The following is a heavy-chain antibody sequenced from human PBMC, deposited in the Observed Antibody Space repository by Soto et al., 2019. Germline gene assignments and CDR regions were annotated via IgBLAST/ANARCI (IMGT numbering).Heavy chain of an antibody. V-gene: IGHV3-48*02. Sequence: EVQLVESGGGLVQPGGSLRLTCVASGFPFSIYSMNWVRQAPGKGLEWSSYITSDTNTIKYADSVKGRFTISRDNAKNLVXLXMNSLRDEDTAVYFCARSVEGHFDYWGQGTVVTVSS. CDR3: ARSVEGHFDY. CDR2: ITSDTNTI. D-gene: IGHD6-19*01. CDR1: GFPFSIYS. J-gene: IGHJ4*02.